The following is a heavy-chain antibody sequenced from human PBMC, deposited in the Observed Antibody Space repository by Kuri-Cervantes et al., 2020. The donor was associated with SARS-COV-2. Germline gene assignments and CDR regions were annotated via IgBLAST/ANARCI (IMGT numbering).Heavy chain of an antibody. CDR2: ISDSGGST. J-gene: IGHJ2*01. CDR3: AKDNSENGRGYWYFDL. V-gene: IGHV3-23*01. CDR1: GFTFSGYA. D-gene: IGHD1-1*01. Sequence: GGSLKISCAASGFTFSGYAMSWVRQAPGKGLEWVSAISDSGGSTYYADSVKGRFTISRDNSKNTLYLQMNTLRAEDTAVYYCAKDNSENGRGYWYFDLWGRGTLVTVSS.